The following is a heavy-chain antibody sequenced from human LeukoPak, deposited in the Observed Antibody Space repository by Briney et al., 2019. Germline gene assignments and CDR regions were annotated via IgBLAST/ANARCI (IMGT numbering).Heavy chain of an antibody. V-gene: IGHV4-4*02. CDR2: IFHTGST. J-gene: IGHJ3*01. CDR1: GDSISSRNW. D-gene: IGHD3-10*01. CDR3: ARGMWFDTLFSAFDV. Sequence: SETLSLTCSVSGDSISSRNWWTWVRQTPEKGPEWIGEIFHTGSTNYNPSVEGRVTISIDKSRNHFSLMLTSVTAADTALYYCARGMWFDTLFSAFDVWGQGTMVSVSS.